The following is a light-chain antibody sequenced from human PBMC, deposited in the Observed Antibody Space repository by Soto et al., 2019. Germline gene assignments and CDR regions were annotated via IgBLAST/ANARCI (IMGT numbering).Light chain of an antibody. Sequence: MTQSPSSLSASVGERATLSCRASQSVSSNLAWYQQKPGQAPRLLIYDASTRATGIPARFSGSGSGTDFTLTISSLQSEDFALYYCQQYNNWGTFGQGTKVEIK. CDR3: QQYNNWGT. J-gene: IGKJ1*01. CDR2: DAS. V-gene: IGKV3D-15*01. CDR1: QSVSSN.